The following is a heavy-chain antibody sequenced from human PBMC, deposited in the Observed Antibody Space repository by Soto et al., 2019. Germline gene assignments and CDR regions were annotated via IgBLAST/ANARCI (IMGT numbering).Heavy chain of an antibody. CDR2: IYYSGST. D-gene: IGHD6-19*01. V-gene: IGHV4-39*01. CDR1: GGSISSSSYY. Sequence: SETLSLTCTVSGGSISSSSYYWGWIRQPPGKGLEWIGSIYYSGSTYYNPSLKSRVTISVDTSKNQFSLKLSSVTAADTAVYYCAAGIAVAGTGDWFDPRGQGTLVTVSS. CDR3: AAGIAVAGTGDWFDP. J-gene: IGHJ5*02.